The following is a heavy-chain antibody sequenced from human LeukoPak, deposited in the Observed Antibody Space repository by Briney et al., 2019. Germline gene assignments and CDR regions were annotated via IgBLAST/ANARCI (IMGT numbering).Heavy chain of an antibody. D-gene: IGHD3-10*01. CDR2: INTNTGNP. Sequence: ASVKVSCKASGYSLTSYALNWVRQAPGQGFEWMGWINTNTGNPTYAQGFTGRFVISLDTSVSTAHLQISSLKAEDTAVYFCARGRGASSGSGSHGTTSPYYMDVWGKGTTVTVSS. CDR1: GYSLTSYA. CDR3: ARGRGASSGSGSHGTTSPYYMDV. V-gene: IGHV7-4-1*02. J-gene: IGHJ6*03.